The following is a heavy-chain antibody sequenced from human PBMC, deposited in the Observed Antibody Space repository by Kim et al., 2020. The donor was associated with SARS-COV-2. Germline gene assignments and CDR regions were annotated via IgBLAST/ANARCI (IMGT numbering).Heavy chain of an antibody. J-gene: IGHJ6*02. D-gene: IGHD3-3*01. Sequence: YADSVKDRFTISRDNAMNTLYLQMNSLRAEDTAVYYCASPISGGYYYGMDVWGQGTTVTVSS. V-gene: IGHV3-74*01. CDR3: ASPISGGYYYGMDV.